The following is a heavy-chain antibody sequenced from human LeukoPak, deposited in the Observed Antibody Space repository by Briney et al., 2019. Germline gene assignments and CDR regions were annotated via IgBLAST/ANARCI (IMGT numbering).Heavy chain of an antibody. Sequence: PGGSLRLSCAASGFTFSSYGMNWVRQAPGKGLEWVSSISSSSSYIYYADSVKGRFTISRDNAKNSLYLQMNSLRAEDTAVYYCARERKGSITMVRGVIRYFDYWGQGTLVTVSS. V-gene: IGHV3-21*01. J-gene: IGHJ4*02. CDR1: GFTFSSYG. CDR2: ISSSSSYI. CDR3: ARERKGSITMVRGVIRYFDY. D-gene: IGHD3-10*01.